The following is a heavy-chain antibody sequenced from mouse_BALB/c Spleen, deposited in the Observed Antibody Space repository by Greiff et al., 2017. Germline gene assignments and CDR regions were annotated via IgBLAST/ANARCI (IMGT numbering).Heavy chain of an antibody. CDR1: GFNIKDYY. J-gene: IGHJ2*01. CDR3: ARGEKRYFDY. V-gene: IGHV14-4*02. Sequence: VHVKQSGAELVRSGASVKLSCTASGFNIKDYYMHWVKQRPEQGLEWIGWIDPENGDTEYAPKFQGKATMTADTSSNTAYLQLSSLTSEDTAVYYCARGEKRYFDYWGQGTTLTVSS. CDR2: IDPENGDT.